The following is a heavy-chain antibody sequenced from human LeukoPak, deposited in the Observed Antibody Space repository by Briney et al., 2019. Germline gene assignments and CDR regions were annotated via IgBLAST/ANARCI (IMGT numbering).Heavy chain of an antibody. Sequence: GGSLRLSCAASGFTVSSTYVSWVRQAPGKGLEWVSVIYKGGNTYYIDSVKGRFTISRDTSKNTLYLQMNSLRAEDTAVYYCASRHCSGGGCYFAGADPFDYWGQGTLVTVST. J-gene: IGHJ4*02. D-gene: IGHD2-15*01. V-gene: IGHV3-53*01. CDR1: GFTVSSTY. CDR3: ASRHCSGGGCYFAGADPFDY. CDR2: IYKGGNT.